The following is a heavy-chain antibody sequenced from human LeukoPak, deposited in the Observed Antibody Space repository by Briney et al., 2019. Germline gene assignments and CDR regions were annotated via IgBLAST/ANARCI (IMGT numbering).Heavy chain of an antibody. V-gene: IGHV3-23*01. Sequence: PGGSLRLSCAASGFTFSTYAINWVRQAPGKGLEWVSGISGSGDTTYHADSVKGRFTISRDNSKNILYLQMNSLRAEDTALYYCAKSPLDSSGWYEVDYWGQGTLVTVSS. CDR2: ISGSGDTT. CDR1: GFTFSTYA. D-gene: IGHD6-19*01. CDR3: AKSPLDSSGWYEVDY. J-gene: IGHJ4*02.